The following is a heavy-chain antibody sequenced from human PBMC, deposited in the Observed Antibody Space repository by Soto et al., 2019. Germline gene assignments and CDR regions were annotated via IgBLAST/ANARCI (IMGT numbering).Heavy chain of an antibody. Sequence: PGGFLRLSCAASGFTFSSYSMNWVRQAPGKGLEWVSSVSSSSSYIYYADSVKGRFTISRDNAKNSLYLQMNSLRAEDTAVYYCARDQVVVAATSMDVWGKGTTVTVSS. CDR2: VSSSSSYI. CDR1: GFTFSSYS. J-gene: IGHJ6*03. V-gene: IGHV3-21*01. CDR3: ARDQVVVAATSMDV. D-gene: IGHD2-15*01.